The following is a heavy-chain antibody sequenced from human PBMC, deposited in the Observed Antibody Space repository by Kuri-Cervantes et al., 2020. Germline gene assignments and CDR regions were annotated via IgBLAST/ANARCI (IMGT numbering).Heavy chain of an antibody. V-gene: IGHV3-23*01. CDR3: AKAGEELRGYYYYYYMDV. CDR2: ISSSGANT. D-gene: IGHD2-15*01. Sequence: ETLSLTCAVSGFTFSSYAMSWVRQAPGKGLEWVSTISSSGANTYYADSVKGRFTISRDNSKNTLYLQVNSLRAEDTAVYYCAKAGEELRGYYYYYYMDVWGKGATVTVSS. CDR1: GFTFSSYA. J-gene: IGHJ6*03.